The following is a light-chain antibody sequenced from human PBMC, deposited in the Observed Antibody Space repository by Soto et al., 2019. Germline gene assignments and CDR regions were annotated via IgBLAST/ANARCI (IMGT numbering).Light chain of an antibody. CDR3: CSYAGSYTYV. V-gene: IGLV2-11*01. CDR1: SSDVGGYNY. CDR2: DVS. J-gene: IGLJ1*01. Sequence: QSALTQPRSVSGSPGQSVTISCTGTSSDVGGYNYVSWYQQHPGKAPKLVIYDVSKRPSGVPDRFSGSKSGNTASLTISGLQAEDEADYYCCSYAGSYTYVFXTGTKGTVL.